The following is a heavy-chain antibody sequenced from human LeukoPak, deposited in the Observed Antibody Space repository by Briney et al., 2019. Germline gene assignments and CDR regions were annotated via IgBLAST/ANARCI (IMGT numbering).Heavy chain of an antibody. CDR1: GFTFSSHG. J-gene: IGHJ4*02. Sequence: GGSLRLSCATSGFTFSSHGMHWVRQAPGKGLEWVAVIYYDGTNKYYADSVKGRFTISRDNSRDTLYLQIDSLTAEDTAVYYCARASGSYSSYFDYWGRGTLVTVSS. CDR3: ARASGSYSSYFDY. V-gene: IGHV3-33*08. D-gene: IGHD1-26*01. CDR2: IYYDGTNK.